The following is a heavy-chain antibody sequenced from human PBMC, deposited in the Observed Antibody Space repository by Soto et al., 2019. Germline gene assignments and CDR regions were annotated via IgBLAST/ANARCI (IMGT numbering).Heavy chain of an antibody. J-gene: IGHJ3*02. V-gene: IGHV1-69*12. CDR3: ARGHAFGGNSDAFDI. D-gene: IGHD2-21*02. CDR1: GGAFSTSS. CDR2: IIPIFGTS. Sequence: QVLLVQSGAEVKKPGSSVKVSCKASGGAFSTSSINWVRHAPGQGLECMGGIIPIFGTSDYAQRFQGRVTITADETKKKAFMELSSLRSEDTAGYYCARGHAFGGNSDAFDIWGQGTMVTVSS.